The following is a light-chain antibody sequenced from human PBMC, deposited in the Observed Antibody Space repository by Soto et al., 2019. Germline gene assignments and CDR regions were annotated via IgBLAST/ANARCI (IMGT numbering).Light chain of an antibody. CDR2: EVS. CDR3: SSYKSSSTLYV. CDR1: SSDVGGYNY. Sequence: QSLLCQPASVSGSPGQSVTISCTGTSSDVGGYNYVSWYQQHPGKAPKLMIYEVSNRPSGVSNRFSGSKSGNTASLTISGLQAEDEADYYCSSYKSSSTLYVFGTGTKVTVL. J-gene: IGLJ1*01. V-gene: IGLV2-14*01.